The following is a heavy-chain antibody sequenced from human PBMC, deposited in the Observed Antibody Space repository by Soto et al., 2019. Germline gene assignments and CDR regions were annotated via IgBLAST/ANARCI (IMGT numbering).Heavy chain of an antibody. CDR3: AREIVTAGGNNYFDP. J-gene: IGHJ5*02. CDR2: VYHTGDT. CDR1: GGTVASSHW. Sequence: SETVSLTCGVSGGTVASSHWWSWVRQSPGRGLEWIGNVYHTGDTNFNPSLQSRVTFSVDKSNNQFSLRLTSVTAADTAVYFCAREIVTAGGNNYFDPWGPGTLVTVS. V-gene: IGHV4-4*02. D-gene: IGHD2-21*02.